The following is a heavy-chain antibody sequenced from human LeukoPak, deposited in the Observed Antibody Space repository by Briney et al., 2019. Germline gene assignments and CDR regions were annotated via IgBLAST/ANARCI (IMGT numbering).Heavy chain of an antibody. CDR2: INPGTGMKPNSGDT. V-gene: IGHV1-2*02. Sequence: ASVKVSCKASGYRFTDFHIHWVRQAPGQGIEWMGWINPGTGMKPNSGDTYYAKKFWGRVTMTTDTSISTVYLEMSSLTIDDTAIYFCVRVKKILPKLEIWGQGTLLTIS. J-gene: IGHJ4*02. D-gene: IGHD2-21*01. CDR3: VRVKKILPKLEI. CDR1: GYRFTDFH.